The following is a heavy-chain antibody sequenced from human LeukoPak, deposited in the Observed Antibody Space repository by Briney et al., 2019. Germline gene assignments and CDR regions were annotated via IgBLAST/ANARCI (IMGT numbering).Heavy chain of an antibody. CDR2: MNPNSGNT. Sequence: ASVKVSCKASGYTFTSYDINWVRQATGQGLEWMGWMNPNSGNTGYAQKFQGRVTMTRNTSISTAYMELSSLRSEDTAVYYCARGLDCSSTSCYDVWGQGTTVTVSS. CDR1: GYTFTSYD. J-gene: IGHJ6*02. D-gene: IGHD2-2*01. CDR3: ARGLDCSSTSCYDV. V-gene: IGHV1-8*01.